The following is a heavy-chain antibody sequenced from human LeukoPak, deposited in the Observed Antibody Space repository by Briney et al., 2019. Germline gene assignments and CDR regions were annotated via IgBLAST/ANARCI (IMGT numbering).Heavy chain of an antibody. CDR2: IYSGGST. V-gene: IGHV3-53*01. CDR3: ARERNYYDSSGYYSPDYFDY. J-gene: IGHJ4*02. Sequence: GGSLRLSCAASGFTVSSNYMSWVRQAPGKGLEWVSVIYSGGSTYYADSVKGRFTISRDNSKNTLYVQMNSLRAEDTAVYYCARERNYYDSSGYYSPDYFDYWGQGTLVTVSS. D-gene: IGHD3-22*01. CDR1: GFTVSSNY.